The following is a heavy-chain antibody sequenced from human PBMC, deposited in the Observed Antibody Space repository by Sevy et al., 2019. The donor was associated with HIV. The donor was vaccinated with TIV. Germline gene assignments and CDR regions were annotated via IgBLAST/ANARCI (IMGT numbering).Heavy chain of an antibody. CDR2: IYHSGYS. D-gene: IGHD6-19*01. V-gene: IGHV4-38-2*01. CDR1: GYSISSDYY. CDR3: ARAIGTQVAGLYYFDY. J-gene: IGHJ4*02. Sequence: SETLSLTCAVSGYSISSDYYWGWIRQPPGKGLEWIGNIYHSGYSYYNPSLKSRVTISVDTSKNHFSLKLSSVIAADTAVFYCARAIGTQVAGLYYFDYWGQRTLVTVSS.